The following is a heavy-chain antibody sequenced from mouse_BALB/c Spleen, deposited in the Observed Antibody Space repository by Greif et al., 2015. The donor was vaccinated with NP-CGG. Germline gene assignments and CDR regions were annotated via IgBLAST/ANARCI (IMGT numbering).Heavy chain of an antibody. CDR1: GYTFTSYW. Sequence: LKQSGSELVRPGASVKLSCKASGYTFTSYWMHWVKQRPGQGLEWIGNIYPGSGSINYDEKFKSKATLTVDTSSSTAYMQLSSLTSEDSAVYYCTKLGEGAYWGQGTLVTVSA. V-gene: IGHV1S22*01. CDR3: TKLGEGAY. CDR2: IYPGSGSI. J-gene: IGHJ3*01. D-gene: IGHD4-1*01.